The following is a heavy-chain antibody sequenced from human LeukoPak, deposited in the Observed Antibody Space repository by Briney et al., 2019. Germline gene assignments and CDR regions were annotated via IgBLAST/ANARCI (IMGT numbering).Heavy chain of an antibody. CDR2: INPNSGGT. V-gene: IGHV1-2*02. D-gene: IGHD3-22*01. J-gene: IGHJ6*03. Sequence: ASVKVSCKASGYTFTGYYMHWVRQAPGQGLEWMGWINPNSGGTNYAQKSQGRVTMTRDTSISTAYMELSRLRSDDTAVYYCARGGRAHYYDSSGYYSGKGYMDVWGKGTTVTVSS. CDR3: ARGGRAHYYDSSGYYSGKGYMDV. CDR1: GYTFTGYY.